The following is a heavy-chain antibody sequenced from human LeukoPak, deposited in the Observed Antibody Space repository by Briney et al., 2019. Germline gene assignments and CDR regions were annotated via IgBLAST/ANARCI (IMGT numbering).Heavy chain of an antibody. D-gene: IGHD2-2*01. V-gene: IGHV1-8*01. CDR1: GYTFTSYD. CDR3: AIGLLYCSSTSCYAY. J-gene: IGHJ4*02. CDR2: MNPNSGNT. Sequence: ASVKVSCKASGYTFTSYDINWVRQATGQGLEWMGWMNPNSGNTGYAQKFQGRVTMTRNTSISTAYMELSRLRSEDTAVYYCAIGLLYCSSTSCYAYWGQGTLVTVSS.